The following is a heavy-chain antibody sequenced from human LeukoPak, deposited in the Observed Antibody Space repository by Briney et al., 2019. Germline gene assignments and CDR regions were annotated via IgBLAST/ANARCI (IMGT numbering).Heavy chain of an antibody. CDR1: GGSFSGYY. D-gene: IGHD2-15*01. V-gene: IGHV4-34*01. CDR3: ARDNIVVVAATKAYYFDY. J-gene: IGHJ4*02. Sequence: SETLSLTCAVYGGSFSGYYWSWIRQPPGKGLEWIGEINHSGSTYYNPSLKSRVTISVDTSKNQFSLKLSSVTAADTAVYYCARDNIVVVAATKAYYFDYWGQGTLVTVSS. CDR2: INHSGST.